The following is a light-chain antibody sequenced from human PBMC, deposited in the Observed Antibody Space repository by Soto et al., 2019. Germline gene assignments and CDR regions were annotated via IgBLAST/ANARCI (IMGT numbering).Light chain of an antibody. J-gene: IGLJ3*02. Sequence: QSALTQPRSVSGSPGQSVTISCTGTSSDVGDYNYVSWYQQHPGKAPKLMIYDVSERPSGVPDRFSGSKSGNTASLTISGLQAEDEADYYCCSYAGSYTWVFSGGTKVTVL. CDR2: DVS. CDR3: CSYAGSYTWV. V-gene: IGLV2-11*01. CDR1: SSDVGDYNY.